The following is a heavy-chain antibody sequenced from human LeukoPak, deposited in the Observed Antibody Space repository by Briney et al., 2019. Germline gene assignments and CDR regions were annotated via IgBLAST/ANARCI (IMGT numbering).Heavy chain of an antibody. V-gene: IGHV3-21*01. D-gene: IGHD4-17*01. CDR1: GFSFSTYS. CDR2: ISSSSSYI. CDR3: ARDNYYGDYTIDY. J-gene: IGHJ4*02. Sequence: VGSLTVSRAASGFSFSTYSMNWVRQAPGKGLEWVSSISSSSSYIYYADSVRGRFTISRDNAKNSLYLQMNSLRAEDTAVYFCARDNYYGDYTIDYWGEGTVDPVSS.